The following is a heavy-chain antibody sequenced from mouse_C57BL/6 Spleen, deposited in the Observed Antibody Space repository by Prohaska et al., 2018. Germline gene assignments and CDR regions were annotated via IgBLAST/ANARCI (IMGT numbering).Heavy chain of an antibody. CDR3: ARSRYGGDY. D-gene: IGHD2-10*02. CDR2: IDPSDSYT. V-gene: IGHV1-50*01. CDR1: GYTFTSYW. J-gene: IGHJ3*01. Sequence: QVQLQQPGAELVKPGASVKLSCKASGYTFTSYWMQWLKQRPEQGFEWIGEIDPSDSYTNYNQKFKGKATLTVDTSSSTADMQRSSLTSEDSAVHRGARSRYGGDYWRQGTLVTVSA.